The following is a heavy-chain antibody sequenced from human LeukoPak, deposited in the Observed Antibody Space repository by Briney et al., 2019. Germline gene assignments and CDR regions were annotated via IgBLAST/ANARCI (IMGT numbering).Heavy chain of an antibody. CDR2: ISGSVGST. CDR1: GFTFSSYA. Sequence: GGSLRLSCAASGFTFSSYAMSRGRHAPGKGLEWVSAISGSVGSTYYGDSVKGRFTISRENSKNTLYLQMNSLRAEDTAVYYCAKKVTIVVVPAAMGPDFDYWGQGTLVTVSS. D-gene: IGHD2-2*01. CDR3: AKKVTIVVVPAAMGPDFDY. J-gene: IGHJ4*02. V-gene: IGHV3-23*01.